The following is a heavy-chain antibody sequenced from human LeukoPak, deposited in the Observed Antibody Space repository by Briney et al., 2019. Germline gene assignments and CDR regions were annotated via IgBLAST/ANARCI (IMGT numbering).Heavy chain of an antibody. Sequence: PSETLSLTCTVSGGSISSYYWSWIRQPPGKGLEWIGYIYYSGSTNYNPSLKSRVTISVDTSKNQFSLKLSSVTAADTAVYYCARDQEGFDYWGQGTLVTVSS. CDR3: ARDQEGFDY. CDR2: IYYSGST. V-gene: IGHV4-59*01. CDR1: GGSISSYY. J-gene: IGHJ4*02.